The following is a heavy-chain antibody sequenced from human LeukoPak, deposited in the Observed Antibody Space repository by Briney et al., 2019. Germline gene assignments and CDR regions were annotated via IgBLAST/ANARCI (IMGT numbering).Heavy chain of an antibody. CDR2: ICSTSRCI. J-gene: IGHJ4*02. D-gene: IGHD2-2*01. V-gene: IGHV3-21*01. CDR3: VRHGDTDSCLAN. CDR1: GFTFSSYS. Sequence: GGSLRLSGAASGFTFSSYSMNWVRKAPGKGLEWVSSICSTSRCIFYADSVKGRFTISRDNAKSSLYLQMNDLRAEDTAVYYCVRHGDTDSCLANWGQGTLVTVSS.